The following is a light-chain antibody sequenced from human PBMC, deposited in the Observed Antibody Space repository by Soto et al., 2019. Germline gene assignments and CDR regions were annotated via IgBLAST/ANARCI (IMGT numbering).Light chain of an antibody. Sequence: QSVRTQPTSTSGTPGQRVTISCSGSMSNIGSNVVNWFQQLPGTAPKLRIYNNNQRPSGVPDRFSGSKSGTSASLAISGLQSEDEADYYCATWDDSLNGYVFGTGTKVTVL. CDR3: ATWDDSLNGYV. J-gene: IGLJ1*01. V-gene: IGLV1-44*01. CDR2: NNN. CDR1: MSNIGSNV.